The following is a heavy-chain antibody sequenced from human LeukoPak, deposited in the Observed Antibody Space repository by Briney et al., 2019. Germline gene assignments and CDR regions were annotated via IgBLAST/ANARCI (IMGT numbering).Heavy chain of an antibody. Sequence: ASVKVSCKASGGTFSSYAISWVRQAPGQGVEWMGGIIPIFGTANYAQKFQGRVTITADESTSTAYMELSSLRSEDTAVYYCARDPNYYGSGSYSYFDYWGQGTLVTVSS. V-gene: IGHV1-69*01. CDR1: GGTFSSYA. CDR2: IIPIFGTA. J-gene: IGHJ4*02. CDR3: ARDPNYYGSGSYSYFDY. D-gene: IGHD3-10*01.